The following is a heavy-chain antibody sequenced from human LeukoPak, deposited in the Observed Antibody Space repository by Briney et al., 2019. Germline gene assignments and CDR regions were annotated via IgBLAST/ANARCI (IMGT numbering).Heavy chain of an antibody. D-gene: IGHD3-16*01. J-gene: IGHJ4*02. CDR2: IYHSGST. Sequence: SETLSLTCAVSGGFISSAGYSWSWIRQPPGKGLEWIGYIYHSGSTYYNSSLKSRVTISVDRSKNQFSLKLTSVTAADTAVYYCARLGRYDYFIDYWGQGTLVTVSS. CDR1: GGFISSAGYS. CDR3: ARLGRYDYFIDY. V-gene: IGHV4-30-2*01.